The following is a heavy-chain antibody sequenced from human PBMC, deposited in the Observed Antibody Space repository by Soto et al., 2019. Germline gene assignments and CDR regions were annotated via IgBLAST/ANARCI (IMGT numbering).Heavy chain of an antibody. CDR2: IIPLFGTA. CDR1: GGSFRNTA. J-gene: IGHJ4*02. Sequence: QVQLVQSGAEVKKPGSSVKVSCKASGGSFRNTAFSWVRQAPGQGLEWMGGIIPLFGTANYAQKFQGRVTITADESMSAVYMELSSLRSEDTAVYYCARDREVGATQDYWGQGTLVTGSS. V-gene: IGHV1-69*01. D-gene: IGHD1-26*01. CDR3: ARDREVGATQDY.